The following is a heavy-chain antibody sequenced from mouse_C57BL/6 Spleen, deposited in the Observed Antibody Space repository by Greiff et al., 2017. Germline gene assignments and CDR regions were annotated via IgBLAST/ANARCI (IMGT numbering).Heavy chain of an antibody. J-gene: IGHJ4*01. Sequence: QVQLQQPGAELVRPGTSVKLSCKASGYTFTSYWMHWVKQRPGQGLEWIGVIDPSDSYTNYNQKFKGKATLTVDTSSSTAYMQLSSLTSEDSAVYYCARSGSHYYAMDYWGQGTSVTVSS. CDR3: ARSGSHYYAMDY. V-gene: IGHV1-59*01. CDR1: GYTFTSYW. D-gene: IGHD1-1*02. CDR2: IDPSDSYT.